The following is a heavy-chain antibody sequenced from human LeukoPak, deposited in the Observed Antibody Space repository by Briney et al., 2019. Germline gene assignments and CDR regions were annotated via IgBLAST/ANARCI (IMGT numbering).Heavy chain of an antibody. CDR1: GGSISSGGYS. CDR2: IYYSGST. CDR3: ARVGGATPRDLYFQH. Sequence: SQTLSLTCAVSGGSISSGGYSWSWIRQPPGKGLEWIGYIYYSGSTYYNPSLKSRVTISVDTSKNQFSLKLSSVTAADTAVYYCARVGGATPRDLYFQHWGQGTLVTVSS. J-gene: IGHJ1*01. D-gene: IGHD1-26*01. V-gene: IGHV4-30-2*01.